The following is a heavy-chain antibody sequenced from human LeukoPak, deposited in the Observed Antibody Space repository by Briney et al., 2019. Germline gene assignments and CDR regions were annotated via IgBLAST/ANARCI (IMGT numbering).Heavy chain of an antibody. D-gene: IGHD2-8*02. J-gene: IGHJ6*03. V-gene: IGHV4-61*02. CDR3: ARARFDTGYYYYYMDV. Sequence: PSETLSLTCTVSAGSVSSGSYYWSWIRQPAGKGLEWIGRIYTSGSTNYNPSLKSRVTISVDTSKNQFSLKLSSVTAADTAVYYCARARFDTGYYYYYMDVWGKGTTVTVSS. CDR1: AGSVSSGSYY. CDR2: IYTSGST.